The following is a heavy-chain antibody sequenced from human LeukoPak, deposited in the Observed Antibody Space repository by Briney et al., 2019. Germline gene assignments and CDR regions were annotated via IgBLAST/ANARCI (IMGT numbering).Heavy chain of an antibody. V-gene: IGHV3-33*01. Sequence: GGSLRLSWAASGXMFSSYGMHWVPQAPGKGLEGVAAIWYDGNNKYYADSVKGRFSISRDNSKNTLYLQMSSLRAEDAAVYYCARSLSGDPPDFDYWGQGTLVTVSS. CDR2: IWYDGNNK. J-gene: IGHJ4*02. CDR3: ARSLSGDPPDFDY. CDR1: GXMFSSYG. D-gene: IGHD4-17*01.